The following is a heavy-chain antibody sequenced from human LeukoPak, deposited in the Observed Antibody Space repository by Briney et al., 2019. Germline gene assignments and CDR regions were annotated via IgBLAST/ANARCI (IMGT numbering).Heavy chain of an antibody. V-gene: IGHV4-61*01. CDR2: IYYSGKT. CDR1: GYSISSGYY. J-gene: IGHJ5*02. CDR3: ARGFNWFDP. Sequence: SETLSLTCTVSGYSISSGYYWGWIRQPPGKGLECIGYIYYSGKTNYNPSLKSRVTISVETSKNQLSLKLNSVTAADTAVYYCARGFNWFDPWGQGTLVTVSS.